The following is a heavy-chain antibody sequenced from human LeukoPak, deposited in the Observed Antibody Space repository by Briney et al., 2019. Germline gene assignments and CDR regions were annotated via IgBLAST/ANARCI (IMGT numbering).Heavy chain of an antibody. Sequence: SETLSLTCTVSGGSINSYYWSWIRQPPGKGLEWIGYVDHSGSTSYNPSLKSRTSISLDRSKNQFSLNLTSVTAADTAVYYCARETPLRYFDPWGQGTLVTVSS. V-gene: IGHV4-59*12. CDR3: ARETPLRYFDP. CDR1: GGSINSYY. D-gene: IGHD3-9*01. J-gene: IGHJ5*02. CDR2: VDHSGST.